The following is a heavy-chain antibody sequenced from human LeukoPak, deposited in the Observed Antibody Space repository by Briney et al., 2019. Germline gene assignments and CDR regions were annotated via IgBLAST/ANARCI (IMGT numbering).Heavy chain of an antibody. CDR2: IEITGGT. V-gene: IGHV4-4*07. D-gene: IGHD3-10*01. J-gene: IGHJ4*02. CDR1: GASISSYY. Sequence: SESLSLTCTVSGASISSYYWSWIRQPAGKGLEWIGRIEITGGTNYNPSLKSRVTMSADTSKNQFSLRLSSVAAADTAMYYCARGRLSFDYWGQGTLVTVSS. CDR3: ARGRLSFDY.